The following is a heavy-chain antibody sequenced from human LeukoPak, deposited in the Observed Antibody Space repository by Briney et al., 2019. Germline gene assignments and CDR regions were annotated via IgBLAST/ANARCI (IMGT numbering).Heavy chain of an antibody. J-gene: IGHJ4*02. V-gene: IGHV4-34*01. CDR3: ARPVSGSSGWYYNY. Sequence: SETLSLTCAVYGGSFSGYYWSWIPQPPGKGLEGRGEINHSGSTNYNLSLKSLVTISVDTSKNQFSLKLSSVTAADTAVYYCARPVSGSSGWYYNYWGQGTLVTVSS. D-gene: IGHD6-19*01. CDR1: GGSFSGYY. CDR2: INHSGST.